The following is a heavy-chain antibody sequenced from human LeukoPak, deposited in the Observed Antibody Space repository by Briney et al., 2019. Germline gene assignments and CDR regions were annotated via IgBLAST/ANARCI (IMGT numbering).Heavy chain of an antibody. CDR2: IIPIFGTA. J-gene: IGHJ4*02. CDR3: ARGRVDIVATILGY. CDR1: GGTFSSYA. Sequence: GASVKVSCKASGGTFSSYAISWVRQAPGQGLEWXXGIIPIFGTANYAQKFQGRVTITADESTSTAYMELSSLRSEDTAVYYCARGRVDIVATILGYWGQGTLVTVSS. D-gene: IGHD5-12*01. V-gene: IGHV1-69*13.